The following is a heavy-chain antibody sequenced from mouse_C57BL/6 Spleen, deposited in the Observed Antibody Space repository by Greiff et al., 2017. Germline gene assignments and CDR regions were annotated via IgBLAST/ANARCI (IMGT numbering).Heavy chain of an antibody. Sequence: QVQLQQSGPELVKPGASVKISCTASGYAFSSSWMNWVKQRPGKGLEWIGRIYPGDGDTNYNGKFKGKATLTADKSSSTAYMQLSSLTSEDSAVYFCARSGYSNYEYYAMDYWGQGTSVTVSS. V-gene: IGHV1-82*01. J-gene: IGHJ4*01. D-gene: IGHD2-5*01. CDR1: GYAFSSSW. CDR2: IYPGDGDT. CDR3: ARSGYSNYEYYAMDY.